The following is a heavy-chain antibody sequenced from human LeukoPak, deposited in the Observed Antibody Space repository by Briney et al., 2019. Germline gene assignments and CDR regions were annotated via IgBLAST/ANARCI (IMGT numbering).Heavy chain of an antibody. Sequence: SETLSLTCTVSGGSISSGDYYWSWIRQPPGKGLEWIGYIYYSGSTYYNPSLKSRVTISVDTSKNQFSLKLSSVTAADTAVYYCARALPGVVTNWFDPWGQGTLVTVSS. J-gene: IGHJ5*02. CDR3: ARALPGVVTNWFDP. D-gene: IGHD3-3*01. V-gene: IGHV4-30-4*01. CDR1: GGSISSGDYY. CDR2: IYYSGST.